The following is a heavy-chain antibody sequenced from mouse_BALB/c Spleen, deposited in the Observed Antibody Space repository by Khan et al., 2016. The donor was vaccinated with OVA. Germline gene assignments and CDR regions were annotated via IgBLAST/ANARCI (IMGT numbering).Heavy chain of an antibody. V-gene: IGHV9-1*02. Sequence: QIQLVQSGPELKKPGETVKISCKASGYTFTNYGMNWVKQAPGKGLKWMGWINTYTGEPTYTDDFKGRFAFSLETSASTAYLQITNLKNEDMATYFCARGASYWYFDFWGAGTTVTVSS. J-gene: IGHJ1*01. CDR2: INTYTGEP. CDR3: ARGASYWYFDF. CDR1: GYTFTNYG.